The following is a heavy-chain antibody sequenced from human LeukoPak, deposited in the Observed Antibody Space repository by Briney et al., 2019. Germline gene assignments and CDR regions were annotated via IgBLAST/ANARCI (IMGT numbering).Heavy chain of an antibody. V-gene: IGHV4-59*02. CDR2: LSHSGSS. CDR1: GGSVSSYY. Sequence: SETLSLTCTVSGGSVSSYYWSWIRRPPERGLEWIAYLSHSGSSDSNPSLTSRVTTLVDTSKNQFSLKPTSVTAADTAVYYCARARYANAWYAFDIWGHGTMVTVSS. CDR3: ARARYANAWYAFDI. D-gene: IGHD2-2*01. J-gene: IGHJ3*02.